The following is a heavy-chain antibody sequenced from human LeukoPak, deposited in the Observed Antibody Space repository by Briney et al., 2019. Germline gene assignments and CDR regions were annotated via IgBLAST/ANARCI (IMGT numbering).Heavy chain of an antibody. Sequence: PSETLSLTCTVSGGSISSYYWSWIRQPPGKGLEWIGYIYYSGSTNYNPSLKSRDTISVDTSKNQFSLKLSSVTAADTAVYYCAATGKGAAAFDYWGQGTLVTVSS. CDR1: GGSISSYY. J-gene: IGHJ4*02. CDR2: IYYSGST. D-gene: IGHD1-26*01. CDR3: AATGKGAAAFDY. V-gene: IGHV4-59*01.